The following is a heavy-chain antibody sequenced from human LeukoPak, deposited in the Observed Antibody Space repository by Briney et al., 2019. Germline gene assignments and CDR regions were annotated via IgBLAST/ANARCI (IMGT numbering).Heavy chain of an antibody. V-gene: IGHV2-26*01. CDR2: IFSNDEK. D-gene: IGHD3-10*01. CDR1: GFSLSNARMG. Sequence: ESGPTLVNPTETPTLTCTVSGFSLSNARMGVSWIRQPPGKALEWLAHIFSNDEKSYSTSLKSRLTISKDTSKSQVVLTMTNMDPVDTATYYCARIFRKTALFRVYYLDYWGQGTLVTVSS. CDR3: ARIFRKTALFRVYYLDY. J-gene: IGHJ4*02.